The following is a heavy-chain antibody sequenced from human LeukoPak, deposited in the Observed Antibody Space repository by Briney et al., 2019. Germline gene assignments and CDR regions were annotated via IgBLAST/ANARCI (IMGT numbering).Heavy chain of an antibody. CDR1: GGTFSSYA. V-gene: IGHV1-69*13. CDR3: ARLPSYGHRRGFDY. Sequence: SVKVSCKASGGTFSSYAISWVRQAPGQELEWMGGIIPIFGTANYAQKFQGRVTITADESTSTAYMELSSLRSEDTAVYYCARLPSYGHRRGFDYWGQGTLVTVSS. J-gene: IGHJ4*02. D-gene: IGHD5-18*01. CDR2: IIPIFGTA.